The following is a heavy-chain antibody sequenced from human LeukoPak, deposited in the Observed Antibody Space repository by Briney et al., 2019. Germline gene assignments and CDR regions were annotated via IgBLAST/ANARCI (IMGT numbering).Heavy chain of an antibody. D-gene: IGHD2-8*01. J-gene: IGHJ5*02. Sequence: ASVKVSCKASGYTFTGYYMHWVRQAPGQGLEWMGRINPNSGGTNYAQKFQGRVTMTRDTSTSTVYMELSSLRSEDTAVYYCARTGPGCIWFDPWGQGTLVTVSS. CDR1: GYTFTGYY. CDR2: INPNSGGT. CDR3: ARTGPGCIWFDP. V-gene: IGHV1-2*06.